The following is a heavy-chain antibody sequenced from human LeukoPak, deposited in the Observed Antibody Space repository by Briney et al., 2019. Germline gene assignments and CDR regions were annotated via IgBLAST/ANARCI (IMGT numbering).Heavy chain of an antibody. Sequence: PSGTPSLTCAVSGGSISSSYLWSWVRQPPGKGLEWIGEISHSGSTNYNPSLKSRVTISVDKSKNQFSLNLSSVSAADTAVYYCARDKRAAGSTVFDYWGQGTLVIVSS. V-gene: IGHV4-4*02. CDR3: ARDKRAAGSTVFDY. J-gene: IGHJ4*02. D-gene: IGHD6-13*01. CDR2: ISHSGST. CDR1: GGSISSSYL.